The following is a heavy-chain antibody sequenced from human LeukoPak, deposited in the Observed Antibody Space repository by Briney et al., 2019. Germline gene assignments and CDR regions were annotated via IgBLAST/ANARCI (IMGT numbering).Heavy chain of an antibody. CDR2: ISSSSSYI. D-gene: IGHD3-10*01. CDR3: ARVVYGSGSYSADY. V-gene: IGHV3-21*01. CDR1: GFTFSSYS. J-gene: IGHJ4*02. Sequence: GGSLRLSCAASGFTFSSYSMNWVRQAPGKGLEWVASISSSSSYIYYGDSVKGRFTISRDNAKNSLYLQMNSLRAEDTAVYYCARVVYGSGSYSADYWGQGTLVTVSS.